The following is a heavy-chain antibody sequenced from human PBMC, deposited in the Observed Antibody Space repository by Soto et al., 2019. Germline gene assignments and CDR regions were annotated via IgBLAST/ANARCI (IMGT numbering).Heavy chain of an antibody. Sequence: EVQLVESGGGLVQPGRSLRLSCVASGFTADDYAMHWVRQAPGKGLEWVSGISSNSDTIDYADSVKGRFTISRDNAKNSLFLQRTSLRPEATALYYCEKDMKWGGMTTIHYFDSWGQGTLVTVSS. CDR3: EKDMKWGGMTTIHYFDS. CDR1: GFTADDYA. J-gene: IGHJ4*02. D-gene: IGHD4-17*01. CDR2: ISSNSDTI. V-gene: IGHV3-9*02.